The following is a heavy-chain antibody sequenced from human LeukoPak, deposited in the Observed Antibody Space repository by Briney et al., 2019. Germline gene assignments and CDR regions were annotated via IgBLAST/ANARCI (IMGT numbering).Heavy chain of an antibody. J-gene: IGHJ4*02. CDR3: AKGRHYYDSSGYYYSY. D-gene: IGHD3-22*01. CDR2: ISYDGSNK. V-gene: IGHV3-30-3*01. CDR1: GFTFSSYA. Sequence: GGSLRLSCAASGFTFSSYAMHWVRQAPGKGLEWVAVISYDGSNKYYADSVKGRFTISRDNAKNSLYLQMNSLRTEDTALYYCAKGRHYYDSSGYYYSYWGQGTLVTVSS.